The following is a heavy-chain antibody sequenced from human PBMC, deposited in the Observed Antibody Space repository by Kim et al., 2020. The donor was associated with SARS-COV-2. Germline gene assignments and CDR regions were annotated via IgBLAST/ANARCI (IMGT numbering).Heavy chain of an antibody. V-gene: IGHV4-38-2*02. CDR1: GYSISSGYY. Sequence: NLSLTCTVSGYSISSGYYWGWIRQPPGKGLEWIGSIYHSGSTYYNPSLKSRVTISVDTSKNQFSLKLSSVTAADTAVYYCPITIFGVVRGAGPLDYWGQGTLVTVSS. CDR2: IYHSGST. J-gene: IGHJ4*02. CDR3: PITIFGVVRGAGPLDY. D-gene: IGHD3-3*01.